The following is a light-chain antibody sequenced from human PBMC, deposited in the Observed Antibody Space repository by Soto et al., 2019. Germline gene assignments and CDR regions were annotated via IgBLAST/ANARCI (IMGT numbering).Light chain of an antibody. V-gene: IGLV1-40*01. CDR2: GNS. J-gene: IGLJ3*02. Sequence: QSVLTQPPSVSGAPGQRVTISCTGSSSNIGAGYDVHWYQQLPGTAPKLLIYGNSNRPSGVPDRFSGSKSGTSASLAITGVQADDEADYYCQSSDSSLSGWVFGGGTKLTVL. CDR3: QSSDSSLSGWV. CDR1: SSNIGAGYD.